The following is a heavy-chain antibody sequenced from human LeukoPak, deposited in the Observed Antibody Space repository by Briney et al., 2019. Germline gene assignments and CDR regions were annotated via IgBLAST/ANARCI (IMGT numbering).Heavy chain of an antibody. Sequence: GGSLRLSCAASGFTFSTYNMNWVRQAPGKGLEWVSSITRSSTYIYYADSVKGRFTISRDNAKNSLYLQMNSLRAEDTAVYYCARGTHYYDISGYDYWGQGTLVIVSS. CDR3: ARGTHYYDISGYDY. V-gene: IGHV3-21*04. CDR2: ITRSSTYI. J-gene: IGHJ4*02. D-gene: IGHD3-22*01. CDR1: GFTFSTYN.